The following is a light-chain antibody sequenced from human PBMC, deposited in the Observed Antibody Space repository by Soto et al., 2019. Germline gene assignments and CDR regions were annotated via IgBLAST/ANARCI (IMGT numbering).Light chain of an antibody. CDR2: VNSDGSH. V-gene: IGLV4-69*01. CDR1: STHSSYA. Sequence: QLVLTQSPSASASLGASVKLTCTLSSTHSSYAIAWHQQQPEKGPRYLMKVNSDGSHSKGDGIPDRFSGSSSGAERYLTISSLQSEDEADYYCQKWGTDIKWVFGGGTKLTVL. CDR3: QKWGTDIKWV. J-gene: IGLJ3*02.